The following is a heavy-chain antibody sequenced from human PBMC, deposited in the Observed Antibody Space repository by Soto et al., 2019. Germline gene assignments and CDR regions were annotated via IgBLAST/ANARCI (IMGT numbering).Heavy chain of an antibody. CDR3: ARARHTVTARGRRDAFDI. CDR2: IYHSAST. V-gene: IGHV4-4*02. CDR1: SGSISSSNW. D-gene: IGHD4-17*01. J-gene: IGHJ3*02. Sequence: QVQLQESGPGLVKPSGTLSLTCAVSSGSISSSNWWSWVRQPPGKGLAWIGEIYHSASTNYNPSLKSRVTISVDKSKNQFSLKLSSVTAADTAVYYCARARHTVTARGRRDAFDIWGQGTMVTVSS.